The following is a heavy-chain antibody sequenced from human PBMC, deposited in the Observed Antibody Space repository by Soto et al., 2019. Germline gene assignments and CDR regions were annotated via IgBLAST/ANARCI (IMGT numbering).Heavy chain of an antibody. J-gene: IGHJ5*02. CDR3: AKVNGDNWFDP. Sequence: PGGSLRLSCAASGFTFSSYGMHWVRQAPGKGLEWVAVISYDGSNKYYADSVKGRFTISRDNSKNTLYLQMNSLRAEDTAVYYCAKVNGDNWFDPWGQGTLVTVS. V-gene: IGHV3-30*18. CDR1: GFTFSSYG. CDR2: ISYDGSNK. D-gene: IGHD2-8*01.